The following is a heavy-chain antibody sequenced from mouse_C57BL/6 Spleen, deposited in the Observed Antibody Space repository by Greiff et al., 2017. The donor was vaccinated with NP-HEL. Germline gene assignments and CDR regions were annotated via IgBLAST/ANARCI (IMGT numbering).Heavy chain of an antibody. D-gene: IGHD1-1*01. Sequence: EVQLQQSGPELVKPGASVKISCKASGYTFTDYYMNWVKQSHGKSLEWIGDINPNNGGTSYNQKFKGKATLTVDKSSSTAYMELRSLTSEDSAVYYCARGNYLSRDWYFDVWGTGTTVTVSS. V-gene: IGHV1-26*01. CDR1: GYTFTDYY. CDR2: INPNNGGT. J-gene: IGHJ1*03. CDR3: ARGNYLSRDWYFDV.